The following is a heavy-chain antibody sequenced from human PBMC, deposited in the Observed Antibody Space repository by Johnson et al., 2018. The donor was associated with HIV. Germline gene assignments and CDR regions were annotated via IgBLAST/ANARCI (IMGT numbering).Heavy chain of an antibody. V-gene: IGHV3-9*01. CDR1: GFTFDDYA. CDR3: AKERAIVGATFGAFDI. J-gene: IGHJ3*02. CDR2: ISWNSGSI. D-gene: IGHD1-26*01. Sequence: VQVVESGGGLVQPGRSLRLSCAASGFTFDDYAMHWVRQAPGKGLEWVSGISWNSGSIGYADSVKGRFTISRDNAKNSLYLQMNSLRAEDTALYYCAKERAIVGATFGAFDIWGQGTMVTVSS.